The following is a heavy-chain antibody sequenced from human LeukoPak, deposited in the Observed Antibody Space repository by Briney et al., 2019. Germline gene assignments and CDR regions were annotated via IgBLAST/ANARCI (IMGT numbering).Heavy chain of an antibody. CDR3: ARGSRLNHAFDI. D-gene: IGHD3-16*01. CDR2: INANSGGT. Sequence: ASVKISCKASGYRFTGYYLHWVRQAPGQGLEWMGRINANSGGTDYAEKFQGRVTMTRDTSTSTVYMELSSLRSEDTAVYYCARGSRLNHAFDIWGQGTMVTVSS. CDR1: GYRFTGYY. V-gene: IGHV1-2*06. J-gene: IGHJ3*02.